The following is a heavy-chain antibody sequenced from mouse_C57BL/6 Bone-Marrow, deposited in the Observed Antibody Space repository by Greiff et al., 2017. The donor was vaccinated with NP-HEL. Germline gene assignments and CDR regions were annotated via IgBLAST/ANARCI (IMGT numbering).Heavy chain of an antibody. CDR1: GYAFSSSW. V-gene: IGHV1-82*01. D-gene: IGHD1-1*01. J-gene: IGHJ1*03. CDR3: ALIYYYGSSDVDWDFEG. Sequence: QVQLQQSGPELVKPGASVKISCKASGYAFSSSWMNWVKQRPGTGLEWIGRIYPGDGDTNYNGKFKGKATLTADQYSRTAYMQLRSLTSEDAAVYFCALIYYYGSSDVDWDFEGWGTGTTVTVSS. CDR2: IYPGDGDT.